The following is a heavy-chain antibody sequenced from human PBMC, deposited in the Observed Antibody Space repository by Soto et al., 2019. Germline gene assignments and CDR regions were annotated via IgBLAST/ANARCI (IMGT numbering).Heavy chain of an antibody. V-gene: IGHV4-4*02. CDR1: GDSISSSAW. J-gene: IGHJ5*02. D-gene: IGHD4-4*01. Sequence: QMQLQESGPGLVKPSGTLSLSCAVSGDSISSSAWWSWVRQPPGKGLEWIGEDYHSGNTNYNQSLDSRPTIAVDKSNNQSSQKVTLVTASDAAVYYCAGGVCNYGWLVPWGQGTLVTVSS. CDR2: DYHSGNT. CDR3: AGGVCNYGWLVP.